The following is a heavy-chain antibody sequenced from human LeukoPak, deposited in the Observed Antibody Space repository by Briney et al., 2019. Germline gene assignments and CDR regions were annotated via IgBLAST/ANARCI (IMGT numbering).Heavy chain of an antibody. CDR2: IRYSGST. V-gene: IGHV4-39*01. D-gene: IGHD5/OR15-5a*01. CDR1: GGSISSNTYF. J-gene: IGHJ5*02. Sequence: MSSETLSLTCTVSGGSISSNTYFWGWLRRPTGKGLEWIGSIRYSGSTYYNPSLKSRVTISVDTSKNPFSLNLSSLTAADTAVYYCATSDTVSTYNWFDPWGQGTLVTVS. CDR3: ATSDTVSTYNWFDP.